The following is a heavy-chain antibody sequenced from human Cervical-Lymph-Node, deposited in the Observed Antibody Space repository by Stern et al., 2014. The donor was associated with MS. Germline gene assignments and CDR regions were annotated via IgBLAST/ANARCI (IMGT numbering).Heavy chain of an antibody. CDR1: GFTFTSCY. D-gene: IGHD4-17*01. CDR3: ARDMSTVTTPYFDY. V-gene: IGHV1-2*02. J-gene: IGHJ4*02. CDR2: INAKSGGT. Sequence: VQLVQSGAEVRRPGASVKVACKASGFTFTSCYMHWVRQAPGPGLEWMGWINAKSGGTNSAQKFQGRVTMTRDTSISTVYMDLTGLTSDDTAIYYCARDMSTVTTPYFDYWGQGTLVTVPS.